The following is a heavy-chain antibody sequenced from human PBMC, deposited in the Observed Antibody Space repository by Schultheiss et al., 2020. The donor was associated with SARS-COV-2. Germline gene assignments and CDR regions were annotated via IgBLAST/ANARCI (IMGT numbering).Heavy chain of an antibody. J-gene: IGHJ4*02. CDR2: IYYSGST. CDR1: GGSISSYY. Sequence: SETLSLTCTVSGGSISSYYWSWIRQPPGKGLEWIGYIYYSGSTYYNPSLKSRVTISVDTSKNQFSLKLSSVTAADTAVYYCAHIVVVTAPRYYFDYWGQGTLVTVSS. CDR3: AHIVVVTAPRYYFDY. D-gene: IGHD2-21*02. V-gene: IGHV4-59*08.